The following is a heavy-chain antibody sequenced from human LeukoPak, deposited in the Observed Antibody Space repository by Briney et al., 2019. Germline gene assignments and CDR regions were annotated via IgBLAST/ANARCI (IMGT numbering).Heavy chain of an antibody. Sequence: SETLSLTCTVSGGSISSYYWSWIRQPPGKGLEWIGYIYYSGSTNYNPSLKSRVTISVDTSKNQFSLKLTSVTAADTAVYYCAREDPQTTVPEGLDVWGQGTTVTVSS. J-gene: IGHJ6*02. CDR1: GGSISSYY. V-gene: IGHV4-59*01. D-gene: IGHD4-17*01. CDR2: IYYSGST. CDR3: AREDPQTTVPEGLDV.